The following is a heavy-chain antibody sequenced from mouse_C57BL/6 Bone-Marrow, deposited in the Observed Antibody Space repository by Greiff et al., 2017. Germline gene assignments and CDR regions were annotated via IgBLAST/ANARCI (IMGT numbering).Heavy chain of an antibody. Sequence: QVQLKESGAELARPGASVKLSCKASGYTFTSYGISWVKQRTGQGLEWIGEIYPRSGNTYYNEKFKGKATLTADKSSSTAYMELLSLTSEDSAVYFCARGYYYGSSLTRDYWGQGTSVTVSS. D-gene: IGHD1-1*01. CDR2: IYPRSGNT. CDR1: GYTFTSYG. J-gene: IGHJ4*01. V-gene: IGHV1-81*01. CDR3: ARGYYYGSSLTRDY.